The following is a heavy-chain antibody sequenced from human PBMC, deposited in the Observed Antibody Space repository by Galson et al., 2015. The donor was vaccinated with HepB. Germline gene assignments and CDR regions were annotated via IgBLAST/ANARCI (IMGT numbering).Heavy chain of an antibody. CDR3: ARVFYSNYVRYFDY. V-gene: IGHV1-18*04. J-gene: IGHJ4*02. D-gene: IGHD4-11*01. CDR2: ISVYNGKT. Sequence: SVKVSCKASGYTFTRYGISWVRQAPGQGLEWMGWISVYNGKTNYAQKLQGRVTMTTDTSTSTAYMELRSLRSDDTAVYYCARVFYSNYVRYFDYWGQGTLVTVSS. CDR1: GYTFTRYG.